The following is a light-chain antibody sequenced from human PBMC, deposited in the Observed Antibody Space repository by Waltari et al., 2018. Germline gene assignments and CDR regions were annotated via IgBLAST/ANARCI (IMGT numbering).Light chain of an antibody. CDR3: CSFTRSSTWV. Sequence: QSALTQPASVSGSPGQSIIISCTGTTNDLGGQNNASWYQQHPGKPPKLRIYDVNSRPSGVSRRFSGSKSGNTASLIISGLQAEDEADYYCCSFTRSSTWVFGGGTKVTVL. V-gene: IGLV2-14*03. CDR2: DVN. J-gene: IGLJ3*02. CDR1: TNDLGGQNN.